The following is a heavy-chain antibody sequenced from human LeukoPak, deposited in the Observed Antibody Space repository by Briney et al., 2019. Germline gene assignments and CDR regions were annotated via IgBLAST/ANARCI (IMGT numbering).Heavy chain of an antibody. CDR2: ISSTSTFI. CDR1: GFTFSRYS. Sequence: GGSLRLSCAASGFTFSRYSMNWVRQAPRKGVEWVASISSTSTFIYSADSVKGRFTISRDTAKNSLFLQMNSLRAEDTAIYYCARDYFDSSDYPQTYYYYYMDVWGKGTTVTVSS. V-gene: IGHV3-21*01. CDR3: ARDYFDSSDYPQTYYYYYMDV. J-gene: IGHJ6*03. D-gene: IGHD3-22*01.